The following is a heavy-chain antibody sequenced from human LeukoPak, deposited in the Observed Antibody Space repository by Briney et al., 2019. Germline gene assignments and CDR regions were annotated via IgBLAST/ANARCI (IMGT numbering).Heavy chain of an antibody. J-gene: IGHJ4*02. CDR3: ARDLHGGESDY. D-gene: IGHD2-21*01. V-gene: IGHV4-59*01. CDR1: GGSISSYY. CDR2: IYYSGST. Sequence: PSETLSLTCTVSGGSISSYYWSWIRQPPGKGLEWIGYIYYSGSTNYNPSLKSRVTISVDTSKNQFSLKLSSVTAADTAVYYCARDLHGGESDYWGQGTLVTVSS.